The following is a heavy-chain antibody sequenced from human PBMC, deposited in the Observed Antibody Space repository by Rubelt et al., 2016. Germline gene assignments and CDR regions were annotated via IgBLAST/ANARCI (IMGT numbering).Heavy chain of an antibody. V-gene: IGHV4-61*02. Sequence: QLQLQESGPGLVKPSETLSLTCTVSGGSISSSSYYWSWIRQPAGQGLEWIGRIYSGGNTDYNPSLKSRVTMSVDMSENQFSLKLGPGTAAETAVYYGARGPHCTTSTICYIGGYFDYWGLGTLVTVSS. CDR1: GGSISSSSYY. J-gene: IGHJ4*02. CDR2: IYSGGNT. CDR3: ARGPHCTTSTICYIGGYFDY. D-gene: IGHD2-2*02.